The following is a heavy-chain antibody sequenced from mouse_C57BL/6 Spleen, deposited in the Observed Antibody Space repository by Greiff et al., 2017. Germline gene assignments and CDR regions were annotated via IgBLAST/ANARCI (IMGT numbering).Heavy chain of an antibody. CDR1: GYTFTSYW. D-gene: IGHD2-3*01. CDR2: IDPSDSDT. V-gene: IGHV1-52*01. J-gene: IGHJ4*01. Sequence: VQLQQPGAELVRPGSSVKLSCKASGYTFTSYWMHWVKQRPIPGLEWIGNIDPSDSDTHYNQKFKDKATLTVYKSSSTAYMQLSSLTSEDSAVYYCASMSEGAMDYWGQGTSVTVSS. CDR3: ASMSEGAMDY.